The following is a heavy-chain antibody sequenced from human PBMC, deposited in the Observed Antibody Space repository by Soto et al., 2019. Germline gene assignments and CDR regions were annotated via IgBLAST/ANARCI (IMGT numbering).Heavy chain of an antibody. D-gene: IGHD3-3*01. J-gene: IGHJ5*02. CDR1: GFTFSSYA. V-gene: IGHV3-23*01. Sequence: GGSLRLSCASSGFTFSSYAMSLVRQAPGKGLEWVSAISGSGGSTYYADSVKGRFTISRDNSKNTLYLQMNSLRAEDTAVYYCAKEKIYDFWSGYLPFDPWGQGTLVTVSS. CDR2: ISGSGGST. CDR3: AKEKIYDFWSGYLPFDP.